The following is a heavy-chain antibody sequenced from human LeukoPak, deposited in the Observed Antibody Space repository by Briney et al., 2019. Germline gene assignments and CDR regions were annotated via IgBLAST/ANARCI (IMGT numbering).Heavy chain of an antibody. CDR1: GYTFTSYY. CDR2: INPSGGST. Sequence: ASVKVSCKASGYTFTSYYMHWVRQAPGQGLEWMGIINPSGGSTSYAQKFQGRVTMTRDMSTSTVYMELSSLRSEDTAVYYCAREQWDGDYPYYYMDVWGKGTTVTVSS. CDR3: AREQWDGDYPYYYMDV. J-gene: IGHJ6*03. D-gene: IGHD1-26*01. V-gene: IGHV1-46*01.